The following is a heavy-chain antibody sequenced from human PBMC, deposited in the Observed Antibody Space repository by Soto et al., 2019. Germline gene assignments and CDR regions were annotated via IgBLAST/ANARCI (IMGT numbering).Heavy chain of an antibody. J-gene: IGHJ5*02. CDR1: GGSISSSSYY. CDR3: ARHSTPHGVSDYDFWSGYRYNWFDP. V-gene: IGHV4-39*01. D-gene: IGHD3-3*01. Sequence: SETLSLTCIVSGGSISSSSYYWGWIRQPPGKGLEWIGSIYYSGSTYYNPSLKSRVTISVDTSKNQFSLKLSSVTAADTAVYYCARHSTPHGVSDYDFWSGYRYNWFDPWGQGTLVT. CDR2: IYYSGST.